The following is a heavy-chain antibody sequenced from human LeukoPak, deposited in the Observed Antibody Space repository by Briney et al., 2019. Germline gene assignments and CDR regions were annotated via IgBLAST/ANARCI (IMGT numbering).Heavy chain of an antibody. V-gene: IGHV4-59*01. D-gene: IGHD2-8*01. CDR3: ARGGVMLDY. CDR2: IYYSGST. CDR1: GDSISSYY. Sequence: SETLSLTCTVSGDSISSYYWSWIRQPPGKGLEWIGYIYYSGSTNYNPSLKSRVTISADTSKNQFSLKVSSVTAADTAVYYCARGGVMLDYWGQGTLVTVSS. J-gene: IGHJ4*02.